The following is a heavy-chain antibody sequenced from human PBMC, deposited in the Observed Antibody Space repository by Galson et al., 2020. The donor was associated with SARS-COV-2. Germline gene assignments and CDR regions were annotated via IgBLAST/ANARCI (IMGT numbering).Heavy chain of an antibody. CDR3: AMCSDGESRAFDI. CDR2: IWYYGSNK. Sequence: GGSLRLSCAASGFTFSSYGMHWVRQAPGKGLEWVAVIWYYGSNKYYADSVKGRFSISRDNSKNTLYLQMNSLRAEDTAVYYCAMCSDGESRAFDIWGQGTMVTVSS. V-gene: IGHV3-33*01. D-gene: IGHD4-17*01. CDR1: GFTFSSYG. J-gene: IGHJ3*02.